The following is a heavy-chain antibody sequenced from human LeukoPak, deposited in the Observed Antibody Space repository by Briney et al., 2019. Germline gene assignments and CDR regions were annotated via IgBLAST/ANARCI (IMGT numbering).Heavy chain of an antibody. V-gene: IGHV3-33*01. CDR2: LWYDGSNK. Sequence: GGSLRLSCAASGFTFSNYAMDWVRQVPGKGLEWVAVLWYDGSNKYYADSVKGRFTISRDNSKNTLYLQMDSLRAEDTAVYYCASSGSYRFDYWGQGTLVTVSS. J-gene: IGHJ4*02. CDR3: ASSGSYRFDY. CDR1: GFTFSNYA. D-gene: IGHD1-26*01.